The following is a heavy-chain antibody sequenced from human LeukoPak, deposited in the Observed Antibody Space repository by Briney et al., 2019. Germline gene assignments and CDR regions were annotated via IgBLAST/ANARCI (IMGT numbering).Heavy chain of an antibody. CDR3: AKSGYSGYDKYYYYMDV. J-gene: IGHJ6*03. CDR1: GGSFSGYY. V-gene: IGHV4-34*01. CDR2: INHSGST. D-gene: IGHD5-12*01. Sequence: PSETLSLTCAVYGGSFSGYYWSWIRQPPGKGLEWIGEINHSGSTNYNPSLKSRVTISVDTSKSQFSLKLSSVTAEDTAVYYCAKSGYSGYDKYYYYMDVWGKGTTVTVSS.